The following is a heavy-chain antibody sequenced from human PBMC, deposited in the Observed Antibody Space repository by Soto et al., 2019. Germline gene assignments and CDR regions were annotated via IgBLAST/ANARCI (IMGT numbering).Heavy chain of an antibody. J-gene: IGHJ3*02. CDR1: GYTLTELS. CDR3: ATDRPYGALAQALDLADAFDI. CDR2: FDPEDGET. V-gene: IGHV1-24*01. D-gene: IGHD2-15*01. Sequence: ASVKVSCKVSGYTLTELSMHWVRQAPGKGLEWMGGFDPEDGETIYAQKFQGRVTMTEDTSTDTAYMELSSLRSEDTAVYYCATDRPYGALAQALDLADAFDIWGQGTMVTVSS.